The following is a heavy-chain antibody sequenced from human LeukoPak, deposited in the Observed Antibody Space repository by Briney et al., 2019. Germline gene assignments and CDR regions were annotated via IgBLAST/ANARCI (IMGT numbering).Heavy chain of an antibody. CDR3: AKGPSIAARPGYLDL. CDR1: GFTVSRNY. D-gene: IGHD6-6*01. CDR2: IYSSGTT. J-gene: IGHJ2*01. V-gene: IGHV3-53*01. Sequence: GGSLRLSCAASGFTVSRNYMSWVRQAPGKGLEWVSVIYSSGTTYYADSVKGRFTISRDNSKNTLYLQMNSLRAEDTAVYYCAKGPSIAARPGYLDLWGRGTLVTVSS.